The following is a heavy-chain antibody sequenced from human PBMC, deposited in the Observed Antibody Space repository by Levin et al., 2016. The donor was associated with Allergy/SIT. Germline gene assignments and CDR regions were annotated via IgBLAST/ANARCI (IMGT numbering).Heavy chain of an antibody. J-gene: IGHJ6*03. D-gene: IGHD2-2*03. CDR2: ISHRSDNM. CDR1: GFGFSTYG. Sequence: GGSLRLSCVSSGFGFSTYGMNWVRQAPGKGPEWVSYISHRSDNMYYADSVKGRFTISRDNAKNSLFLQMSSLRAEDTAVYFCARDGYCSSTTCYPNFYYYMDVWGKGTTVTVSS. CDR3: ARDGYCSSTTCYPNFYYYMDV. V-gene: IGHV3-48*01.